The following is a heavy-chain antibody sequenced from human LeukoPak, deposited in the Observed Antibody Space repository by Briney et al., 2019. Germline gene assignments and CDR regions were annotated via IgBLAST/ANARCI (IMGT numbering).Heavy chain of an antibody. Sequence: LVKLSCKASRYTVTGYYIHWVRQAPGQRLEWMGWINPKSGGTNYAQKCQGRVTMTRDTSISKAYMELRRLRSDDTAVYYCARVYYDSSGYPSALDYWGQGTLVSVSS. J-gene: IGHJ4*02. CDR1: RYTVTGYY. V-gene: IGHV1-2*02. CDR2: INPKSGGT. D-gene: IGHD3-22*01. CDR3: ARVYYDSSGYPSALDY.